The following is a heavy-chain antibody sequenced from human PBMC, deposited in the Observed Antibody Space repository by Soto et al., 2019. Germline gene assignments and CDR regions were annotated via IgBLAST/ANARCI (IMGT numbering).Heavy chain of an antibody. D-gene: IGHD4-4*01. V-gene: IGHV4-31*02. CDR3: ASGHDAYRVRY. J-gene: IGHJ4*02. Sequence: WTWIRQPPGQGLEGIGDTYYTGNTYYHPSLKRRPTISIDTSENQFSLKLTSVTAADTAVYFCASGHDAYRVRYWGQGTLVTVSS. CDR2: TYYTGNT.